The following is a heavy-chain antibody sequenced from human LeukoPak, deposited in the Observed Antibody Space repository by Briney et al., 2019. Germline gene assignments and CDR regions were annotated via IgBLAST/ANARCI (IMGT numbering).Heavy chain of an antibody. CDR2: ISSSSDTI. J-gene: IGHJ4*02. CDR1: GFTFSTSG. Sequence: GGSLRVSCTGSGFTFSTSGMNWVRQAPGRGLDWISYISSSSDTIVYADSVKGRFTSSRDNAKNSLYLQMNSLRVEDTAVYYCASPLGDSVFYWGQGTLVTVSS. CDR3: ASPLGDSVFY. V-gene: IGHV3-48*04. D-gene: IGHD4-17*01.